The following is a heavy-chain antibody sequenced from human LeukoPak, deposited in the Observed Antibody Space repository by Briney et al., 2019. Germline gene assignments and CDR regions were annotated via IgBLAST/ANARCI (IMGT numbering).Heavy chain of an antibody. V-gene: IGHV1-8*03. CDR2: MNPNSGNT. CDR3: ARRVYYDFWSGYFDPTYYFDY. J-gene: IGHJ4*02. Sequence: ASVKVSCKAPGYTFTSYDINWVRQATGQGLEWMGWMNPNSGNTGYAQKFQGRVTITRNTSISTAYMELSSLRSEDTAVYYCARRVYYDFWSGYFDPTYYFDYWGQGTLVTVSS. D-gene: IGHD3-3*01. CDR1: GYTFTSYD.